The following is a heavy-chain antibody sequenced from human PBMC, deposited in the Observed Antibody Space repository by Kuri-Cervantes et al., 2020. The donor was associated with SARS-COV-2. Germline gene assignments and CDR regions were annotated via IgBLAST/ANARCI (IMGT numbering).Heavy chain of an antibody. Sequence: GGSLRLSCAAPGFTFSSYGMHWVRQAPGKGLEWVAVISYDGSNKYYADSVKGRFTISRDNSKNTLYLQMNSLRAEDTAVYYCAKDQGGPVGATPDYWGQGTLVTVSS. V-gene: IGHV3-30*18. CDR1: GFTFSSYG. CDR2: ISYDGSNK. J-gene: IGHJ4*02. CDR3: AKDQGGPVGATPDY. D-gene: IGHD1-26*01.